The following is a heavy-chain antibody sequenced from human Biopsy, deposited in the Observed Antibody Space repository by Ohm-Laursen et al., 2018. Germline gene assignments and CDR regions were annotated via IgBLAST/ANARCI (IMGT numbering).Heavy chain of an antibody. V-gene: IGHV3-9*01. CDR2: ISWHSGSR. D-gene: IGHD1-1*01. Sequence: SSLRLSCSASGFTFDDYAMHWVRQAPGKGLEWVSGISWHSGSRGYADSVKGRFTISRDNAKKLLYLQMNSLRAEDTALYYCAKDERVKVQLNGMDVWGQGTTVTASS. CDR1: GFTFDDYA. CDR3: AKDERVKVQLNGMDV. J-gene: IGHJ6*02.